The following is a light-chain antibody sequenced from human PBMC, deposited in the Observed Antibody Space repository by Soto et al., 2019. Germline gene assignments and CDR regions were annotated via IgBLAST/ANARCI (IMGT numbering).Light chain of an antibody. J-gene: IGLJ2*01. CDR3: CSYAGSSIHVV. Sequence: QSVLTQPASMSGSPGQSITISCTGTSSDVGSYNLVSWYQQHPGKAPKLMIYEGSKRPSGVSNRFSGSKSGNTASLTISGLQPEDEADYYCCSYAGSSIHVVFGGGTEVTVL. CDR1: SSDVGSYNL. CDR2: EGS. V-gene: IGLV2-23*01.